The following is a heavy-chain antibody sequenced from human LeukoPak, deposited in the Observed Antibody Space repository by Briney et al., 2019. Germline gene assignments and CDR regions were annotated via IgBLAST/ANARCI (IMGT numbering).Heavy chain of an antibody. CDR3: ARHADYDDY. D-gene: IGHD4-17*01. J-gene: IGHJ4*02. CDR1: GYSFTNYW. V-gene: IGHV5-51*01. Sequence: GESLKISCKGSGYSFTNYWIGWVRQMPGKGLEWMGSIYPRDSDTRYSPSFQGQVTISADKSISTAYLQWSSLRASDTAMYYCARHADYDDYWGQGTLVTVSS. CDR2: IYPRDSDT.